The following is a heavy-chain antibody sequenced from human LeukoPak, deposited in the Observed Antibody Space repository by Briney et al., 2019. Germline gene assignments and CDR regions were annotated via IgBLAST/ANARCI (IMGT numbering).Heavy chain of an antibody. V-gene: IGHV3-23*01. CDR1: GFTFSSYG. CDR2: IIGSGSST. CDR3: ARWYYYETSGLYYGSFDN. D-gene: IGHD3-22*01. J-gene: IGHJ5*02. Sequence: GGSLRLSCAASGFTFSSYGMSWVRQAPGKGLQWVSVIIGSGSSTYYADSVKGRFTISRDNARNTLYLQMNSLRAEDTAVYYCARWYYYETSGLYYGSFDNWGQGTLVTVSS.